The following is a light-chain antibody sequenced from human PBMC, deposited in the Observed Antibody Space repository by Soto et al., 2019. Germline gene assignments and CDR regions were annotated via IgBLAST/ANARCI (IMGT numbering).Light chain of an antibody. CDR1: QSISSW. V-gene: IGKV1-5*03. CDR2: KAS. CDR3: QQYRGT. J-gene: IGKJ1*01. Sequence: DIQMTQSPSTLSASVGDRVTITCRASQSISSWLAWYQQKPGKAPKLLIYKASSLESGVPSRFSGSGSGTEFTLTISSLQPDDFATYYCQQYRGTFGQGAKVDI.